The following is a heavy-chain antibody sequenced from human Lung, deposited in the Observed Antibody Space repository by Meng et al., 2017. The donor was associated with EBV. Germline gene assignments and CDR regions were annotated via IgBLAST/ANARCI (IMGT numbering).Heavy chain of an antibody. J-gene: IGHJ4*02. CDR1: GYTFTSNA. V-gene: IGHV1-3*04. D-gene: IGHD6-19*01. Sequence: QVQLVQSGAEMKTPGASVTVSCEASGYTFTSNAMNWVRQAPGQRLEWMGWINTGNGETKYSQKFQGRVTLTRDTSASTAYMELSSLRSEDTAVYYCASRPGIAVAGFDYWGQGTMVTVSS. CDR3: ASRPGIAVAGFDY. CDR2: INTGNGET.